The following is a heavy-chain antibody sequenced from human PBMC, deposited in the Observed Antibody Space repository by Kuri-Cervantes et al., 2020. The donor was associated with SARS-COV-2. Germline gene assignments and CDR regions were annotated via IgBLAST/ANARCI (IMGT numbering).Heavy chain of an antibody. CDR3: ARSFVYYDILDAFDI. CDR2: INSDGSST. V-gene: IGHV3-74*01. J-gene: IGHJ3*02. Sequence: GGSLRLSCAASGFTFSSYWMHWVRQAPGKGLVWVSRINSDGSSTSYADSVKGRFTISRDNAKNTLYLQMNSLRAEDTAVYYCARSFVYYDILDAFDIWGQGTTVT. D-gene: IGHD3-9*01. CDR1: GFTFSSYW.